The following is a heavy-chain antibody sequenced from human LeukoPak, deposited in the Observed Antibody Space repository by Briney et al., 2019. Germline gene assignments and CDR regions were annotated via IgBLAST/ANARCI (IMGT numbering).Heavy chain of an antibody. CDR1: GYTFTGYY. J-gene: IGHJ4*02. D-gene: IGHD6-13*01. Sequence: ASVKVSCKASGYTFTGYYMHWVRQAPGQGLEWMGWINPNSGGTNYAQEFQGRVTMTRDTSISTAYMELSRLRSDDTAVYYCARLGIAAPSEGPDYWGQGTLVTVSS. V-gene: IGHV1-2*02. CDR3: ARLGIAAPSEGPDY. CDR2: INPNSGGT.